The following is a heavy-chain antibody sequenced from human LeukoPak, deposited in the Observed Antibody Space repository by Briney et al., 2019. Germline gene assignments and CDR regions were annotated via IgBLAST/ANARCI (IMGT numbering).Heavy chain of an antibody. CDR2: INPRGGST. D-gene: IGHD2-21*02. J-gene: IGHJ4*02. Sequence: VASVKVSCTASGYTFIDYYIHWVRQAPGQGLEWMGVINPRGGSTTYAQRFQGRVTMTRDTSTSTLYMDLRSLRSDDTAVYYGARKAYCGGVCYYFDYWGQGTLVTVSS. CDR3: ARKAYCGGVCYYFDY. V-gene: IGHV1-46*01. CDR1: GYTFIDYY.